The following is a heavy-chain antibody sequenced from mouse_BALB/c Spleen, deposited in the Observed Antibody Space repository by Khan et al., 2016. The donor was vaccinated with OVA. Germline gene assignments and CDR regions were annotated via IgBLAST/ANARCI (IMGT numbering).Heavy chain of an antibody. CDR2: IWGDGSI. CDR3: ALYYHGRAWFAY. V-gene: IGHV2-3*01. CDR1: GFSLTIYG. D-gene: IGHD1-1*01. J-gene: IGHJ3*01. Sequence: VQLQESGPGLVAPSQSLSITCTVSGFSLTIYGVGWVRQPPGKGLEWLGVIWGDGSINYLSALISRLSISKDNSKSQVFLNLNSLQTDDTAMYSCALYYHGRAWFAYWGEGTLVTGSA.